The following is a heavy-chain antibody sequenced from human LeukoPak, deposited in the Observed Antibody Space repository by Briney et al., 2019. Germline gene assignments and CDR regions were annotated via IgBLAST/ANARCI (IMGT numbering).Heavy chain of an antibody. CDR3: ARVPGIQLLVRGAFDI. CDR2: VYYSGST. V-gene: IGHV4-39*07. D-gene: IGHD5-18*01. CDR1: GGSIRSTSHY. J-gene: IGHJ3*02. Sequence: SETLSLTCTVSGGSIRSTSHYWGWIRQSPGKRLEWIGSVYYSGSTYYNPSLKSRVAISVDTSKNQFSLKLSSVTAADTAVYYCARVPGIQLLVRGAFDIWGQGTMVTVSS.